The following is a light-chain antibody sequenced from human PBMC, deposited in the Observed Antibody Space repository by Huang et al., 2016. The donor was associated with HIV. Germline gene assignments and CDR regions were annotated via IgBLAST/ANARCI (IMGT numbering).Light chain of an antibody. Sequence: DIQMTQSPSSLSASVGDRVTITCRASPTITTYLNWYQQKPGEAPKLLIYGASTLQSGVPSRFSGSGSGTDFTLTISSLQPEDFATYSCQQTYETRPTFGQGTRLETK. J-gene: IGKJ5*01. CDR2: GAS. V-gene: IGKV1-39*01. CDR1: PTITTY. CDR3: QQTYETRPT.